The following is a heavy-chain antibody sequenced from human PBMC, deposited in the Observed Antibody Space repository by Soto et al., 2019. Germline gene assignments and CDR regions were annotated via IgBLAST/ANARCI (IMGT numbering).Heavy chain of an antibody. J-gene: IGHJ4*02. V-gene: IGHV4-31*03. CDR1: GGSISSGGYY. Sequence: QVQLQESGPGLVKPSQTLSLTCTVSGGSISSGGYYWSCIRQHPGKGLEWIGYIYYSGSTYYNPSLKSRVNISVDPSNNQFALKRSSVTAADTAVYYCARSGYSYGPNPLLYWGQGTLVTVSS. D-gene: IGHD5-18*01. CDR2: IYYSGST. CDR3: ARSGYSYGPNPLLY.